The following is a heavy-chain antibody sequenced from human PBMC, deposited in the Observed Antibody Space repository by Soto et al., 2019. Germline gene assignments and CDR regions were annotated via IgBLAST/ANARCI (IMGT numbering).Heavy chain of an antibody. CDR2: IIPIFGTA. D-gene: IGHD3-22*01. J-gene: IGHJ4*02. V-gene: IGHV1-69*01. CDR3: ARGWGYGCNYYYYAY. CDR1: GGTFSRHA. Sequence: QVQLVQSGAEVRKPGSSVKVSCKASGGTFSRHAISWVRQAPGQGLEWMGGIIPIFGTANHAQKFQGRVTIIADETTSTVYRELSSLRSEDTAMYYCARGWGYGCNYYYYAYWGQGTLVIVSS.